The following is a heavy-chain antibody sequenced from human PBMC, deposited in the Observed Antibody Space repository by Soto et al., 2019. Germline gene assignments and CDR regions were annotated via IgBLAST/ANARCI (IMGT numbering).Heavy chain of an antibody. J-gene: IGHJ4*02. CDR1: GFTFSSYA. CDR2: ISSNGGST. D-gene: IGHD3-10*01. V-gene: IGHV3-64*01. Sequence: PGGSLRLSCAASGFTFSSYAMHWVRQAPGKGLEYVSAISSNGGSTYYANSVKGRFTISRDNSKNTLYLQMGSLRAEDMAVYYCARDMSYGSGSYYSDYRGQGTLVTVSS. CDR3: ARDMSYGSGSYYSDY.